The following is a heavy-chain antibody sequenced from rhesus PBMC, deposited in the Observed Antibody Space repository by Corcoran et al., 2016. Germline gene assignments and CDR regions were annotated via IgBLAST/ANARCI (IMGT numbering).Heavy chain of an antibody. V-gene: IGHV4-80*01. D-gene: IGHD4-35*01. CDR3: AKNDYGNSYGRLVY. J-gene: IGHJ4*01. CDR1: GASVSTCW. Sequence: QVQLQESGPGLVKPSETLSLTCAVSGASVSTCWWSWIRQSPGKGLDWIGEISGSTGTTNYNLSRKSRVTNAKDESNNQVSLSLSTVTAADTAFYYCAKNDYGNSYGRLVYWGQGVLVTVSS. CDR2: ISGSTGTT.